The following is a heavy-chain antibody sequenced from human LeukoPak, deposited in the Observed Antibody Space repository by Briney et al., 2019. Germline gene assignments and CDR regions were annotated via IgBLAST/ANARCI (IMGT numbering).Heavy chain of an antibody. J-gene: IGHJ4*02. V-gene: IGHV1-2*02. D-gene: IGHD4-17*01. Sequence: GASVKVSCKASGYTFTGYYMHWVRQAPGQGLEWMGWINPDSGGTNYAQKFQGRVTMTRDTSISTAYMELRSLRSDDTAVYYCARSTEDYGDYSVWGQGTLVTVSS. CDR2: INPDSGGT. CDR1: GYTFTGYY. CDR3: ARSTEDYGDYSV.